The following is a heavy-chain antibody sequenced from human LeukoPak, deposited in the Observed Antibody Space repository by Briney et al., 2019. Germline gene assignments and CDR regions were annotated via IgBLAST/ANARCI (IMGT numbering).Heavy chain of an antibody. J-gene: IGHJ4*02. D-gene: IGHD3-3*01. CDR2: IYYSGST. CDR1: GGSISSSSYY. Sequence: PSETLSLTCTVSGGSISSSSYYWGWIRQPPGKGLEWIGSIYYSGSTYYNPSLKSRVTISVDTSKNQFSLKLSSVTAADTAVYYCVSRITIFGVVIADYFAYWGQGTLVTVSS. CDR3: VSRITIFGVVIADYFAY. V-gene: IGHV4-39*01.